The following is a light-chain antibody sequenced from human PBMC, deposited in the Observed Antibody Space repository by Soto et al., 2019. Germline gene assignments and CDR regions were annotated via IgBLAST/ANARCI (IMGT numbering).Light chain of an antibody. V-gene: IGKV3-11*01. CDR2: DVS. CDR1: QSVTTY. J-gene: IGKJ1*01. Sequence: EILLTQSPDTLSSSPGERATLSCRASQSVTTYLAWYQQKPGQAPRLLIYDVSNRATGIPARFSGSGSGTDFTLTISSREPEDVAIYYCQQRSNWPWTFGQGTKVEIK. CDR3: QQRSNWPWT.